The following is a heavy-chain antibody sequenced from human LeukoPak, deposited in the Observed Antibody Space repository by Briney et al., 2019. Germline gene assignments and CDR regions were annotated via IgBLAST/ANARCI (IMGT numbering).Heavy chain of an antibody. CDR3: ARDDWNYGYYYYMDV. J-gene: IGHJ6*03. Sequence: GGSLRLSCAASGFTFSDDFMNWVRQAPGKGLEWVAVISYDGSNKYYAGSVKGRFTISRDNSKNTLYLQMNSLRAEDTAVYYCARDDWNYGYYYYMDVWGKGTTVTVSS. V-gene: IGHV3-30-3*01. CDR2: ISYDGSNK. CDR1: GFTFSDDF. D-gene: IGHD1-7*01.